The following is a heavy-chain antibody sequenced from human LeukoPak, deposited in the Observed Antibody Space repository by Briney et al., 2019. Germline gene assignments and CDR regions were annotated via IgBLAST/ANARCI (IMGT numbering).Heavy chain of an antibody. D-gene: IGHD6-13*01. V-gene: IGHV1-2*04. Sequence: ASVKVSCKASGCTFTGYYMHWVRQAPGQGLEWMGWINPNSGGTNYAQKFQGWVTMTRDTSISTAYMELSRLRSDDTAVYYCARDSSSFNGNWFDPWGQGTLVTVSS. CDR3: ARDSSSFNGNWFDP. CDR1: GCTFTGYY. CDR2: INPNSGGT. J-gene: IGHJ5*02.